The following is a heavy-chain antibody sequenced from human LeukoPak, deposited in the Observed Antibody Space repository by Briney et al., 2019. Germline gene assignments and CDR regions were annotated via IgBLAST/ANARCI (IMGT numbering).Heavy chain of an antibody. CDR3: AELGITMIGGV. Sequence: GGSLRLSCAASGFTFSSCSMNWVRQAPGKGLEWVSYISISGSTIYYADSVKGRFTISRDNAKNSLYLQMNSLRAKDTAVYYCAELGITMIGGVWGKGTTVTISS. V-gene: IGHV3-48*01. CDR1: GFTFSSCS. CDR2: ISISGSTI. J-gene: IGHJ6*04. D-gene: IGHD3-10*02.